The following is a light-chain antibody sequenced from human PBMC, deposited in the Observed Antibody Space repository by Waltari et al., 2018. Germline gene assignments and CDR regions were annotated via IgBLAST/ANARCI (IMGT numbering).Light chain of an antibody. Sequence: EIVLTQSPGTLSLSPGERATLSCRASQCVSSSYLAWYQQKPGQAPRLLIYGASSRATGIPDRFSGSGSGTDFTLTISRLEPEDFAVYYCQQYGSSFGQGTKVEIK. J-gene: IGKJ1*01. CDR3: QQYGSS. CDR2: GAS. V-gene: IGKV3-20*01. CDR1: QCVSSSY.